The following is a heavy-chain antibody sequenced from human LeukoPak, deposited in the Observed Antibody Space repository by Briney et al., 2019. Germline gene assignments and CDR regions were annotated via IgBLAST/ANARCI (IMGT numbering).Heavy chain of an antibody. J-gene: IGHJ3*02. CDR1: GGSFSGYY. V-gene: IGHV4-34*01. CDR2: IYYSGST. Sequence: SETLSLTCAVYGGSFSGYYWGWIRQPPGKGLEWIGSIYYSGSTYYNPSLKSRVTTSVDTSKNQFSLKLSSVTAADTAVYYCASATLAARRSNAFDIWGQGTMVTVSS. CDR3: ASATLAARRSNAFDI. D-gene: IGHD6-6*01.